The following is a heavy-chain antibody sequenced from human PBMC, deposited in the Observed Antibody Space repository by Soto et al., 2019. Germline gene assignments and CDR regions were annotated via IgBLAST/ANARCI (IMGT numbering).Heavy chain of an antibody. D-gene: IGHD6-25*01. CDR3: DLIAARVGYYYYGMDV. CDR1: GYTFTSYG. J-gene: IGHJ6*02. CDR2: ISAYNGNT. Sequence: GASVKVSCKASGYTFTSYGISWVRQAPGQGLEWMGWISAYNGNTNYAQKLQGRVTMTTDTSTSTAYMELRSLRSDDTAVYYCDLIAARVGYYYYGMDVWGQGKTVPGSS. V-gene: IGHV1-18*01.